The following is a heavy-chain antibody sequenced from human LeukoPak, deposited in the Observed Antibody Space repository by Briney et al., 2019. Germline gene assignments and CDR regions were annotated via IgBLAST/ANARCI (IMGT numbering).Heavy chain of an antibody. Sequence: ASVKVSCKASGYTFTSYGISWVRQAPGQGLEWMGWISAYNGNTNYAQKLQGRVTMTTDTSTSTAYMELRSLRSDDTAVYYCARDRGATRFTGNKANDYWGQGTLVTVSS. V-gene: IGHV1-18*01. CDR1: GYTFTSYG. D-gene: IGHD1-26*01. CDR3: ARDRGATRFTGNKANDY. CDR2: ISAYNGNT. J-gene: IGHJ4*02.